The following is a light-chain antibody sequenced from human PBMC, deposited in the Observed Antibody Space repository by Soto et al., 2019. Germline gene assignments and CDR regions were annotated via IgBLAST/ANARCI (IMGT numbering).Light chain of an antibody. CDR3: QSHDSTNVV. Sequence: NFMLNQPHSVSESPGKTVTISCTGSGGSIATNYVQWHQQRPGSAPTTVIYEDDKRPSGVPDRFSGSIDRSSNSASLIISGLKTEDEADYYCQSHDSTNVVFGRGTKLTVL. J-gene: IGLJ2*01. CDR2: EDD. CDR1: GGSIATNY. V-gene: IGLV6-57*02.